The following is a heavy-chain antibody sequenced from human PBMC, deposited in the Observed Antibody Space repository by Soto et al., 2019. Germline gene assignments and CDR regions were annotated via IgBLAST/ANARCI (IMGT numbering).Heavy chain of an antibody. Sequence: GGSLRLSCTASGFTFGDYAMSWFRQAPGKGLEWVGFIRSKAYGGTTEYAASVKGRFTISRDDSKSIAYLQMNSLKTEDTAVYYCTRDWDFIEANWGYDAFDIWGQGTMVTVSS. D-gene: IGHD7-27*01. V-gene: IGHV3-49*03. CDR2: IRSKAYGGTT. J-gene: IGHJ3*02. CDR1: GFTFGDYA. CDR3: TRDWDFIEANWGYDAFDI.